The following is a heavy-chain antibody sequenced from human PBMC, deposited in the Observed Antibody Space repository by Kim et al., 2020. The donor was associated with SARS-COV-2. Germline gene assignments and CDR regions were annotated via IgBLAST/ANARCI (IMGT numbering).Heavy chain of an antibody. J-gene: IGHJ6*02. CDR2: ISSSSNTV. CDR3: ARCPLSMTMVRGMITTTLFSYYNMDA. Sequence: GGSLRLSCTVSGFTFNSYSMNWVRQAPGKGLEWVSYISSSSNTVYYAGSVRGRFTISRDNAKNSLFLQMNSLRDEDTAVYYCARCPLSMTMVRGMITTTLFSYYNMDAWGQGTTVTVSS. D-gene: IGHD3-10*01. V-gene: IGHV3-48*02. CDR1: GFTFNSYS.